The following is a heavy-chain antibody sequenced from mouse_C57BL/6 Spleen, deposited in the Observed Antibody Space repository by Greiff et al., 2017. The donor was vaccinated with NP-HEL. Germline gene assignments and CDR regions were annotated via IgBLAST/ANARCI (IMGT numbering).Heavy chain of an antibody. D-gene: IGHD1-1*01. CDR3: ARRIDYGSSYTSAWFAY. CDR1: GYTFTSYW. J-gene: IGHJ3*01. V-gene: IGHV1-64*01. Sequence: VQLQQPGAELVKPGASVKLSCKASGYTFTSYWMHWVKQRPGQGLEWIGMIHPNSGSTNYNEKFKSKATLTVDKSSSTAYMQLSSLTSEDSAVYYCARRIDYGSSYTSAWFAYWGQGTLVTVSA. CDR2: IHPNSGST.